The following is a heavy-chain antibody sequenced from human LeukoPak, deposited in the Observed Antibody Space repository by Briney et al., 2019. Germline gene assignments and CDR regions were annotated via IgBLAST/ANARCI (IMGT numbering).Heavy chain of an antibody. CDR1: GGSFSGYY. J-gene: IGHJ6*03. Sequence: PSATLSLTCAVYGGSFSGYYWSWIRQPPGKGLKWMGEINHSGSTNYNPSLKSRVTISVDTSKNQFSLKLSSVTAADTAVYYCARGPTSQQWLSYHYYYYMDVWGKGTTVTVSS. V-gene: IGHV4-34*01. D-gene: IGHD6-19*01. CDR3: ARGPTSQQWLSYHYYYYMDV. CDR2: INHSGST.